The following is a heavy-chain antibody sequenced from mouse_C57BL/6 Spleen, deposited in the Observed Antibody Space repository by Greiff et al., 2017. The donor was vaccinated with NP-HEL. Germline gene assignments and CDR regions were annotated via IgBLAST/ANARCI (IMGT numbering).Heavy chain of an antibody. CDR2: IWSGGST. V-gene: IGHV2-2*01. CDR1: GFSLTSYG. Sequence: VKLQESGPGLVQPSQSLSITCTVSGFSLTSYGVHWVRQSPGKGLEWLGVIWSGGSTDYNAAFISRLSISKDNSKSQVFFKMNSLQADETAIYYCARRTRVVEGAMDYWGQGASVTVSS. J-gene: IGHJ4*01. CDR3: ARRTRVVEGAMDY. D-gene: IGHD1-1*01.